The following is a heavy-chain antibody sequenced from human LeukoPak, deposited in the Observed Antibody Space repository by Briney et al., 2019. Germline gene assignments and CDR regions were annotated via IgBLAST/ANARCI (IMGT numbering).Heavy chain of an antibody. D-gene: IGHD6-19*01. CDR2: IDPDGNDN. CDR1: GFTFHNFG. V-gene: IGHV3-30*12. CDR3: ARDSDTSGNHWFFDV. Sequence: GTSLRLSCAASGFTFHNFGMVWVRQAPGKGLQWVAAIDPDGNDNYYADSARGRFDISRDNSKNTLYLQIYSLTVVDTAVYYCARDSDTSGNHWFFDVWGRGTLVIASP. J-gene: IGHJ2*01.